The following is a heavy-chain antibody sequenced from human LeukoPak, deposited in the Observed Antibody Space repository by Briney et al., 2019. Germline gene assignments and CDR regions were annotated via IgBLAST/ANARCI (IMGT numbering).Heavy chain of an antibody. Sequence: SETLSLTCAVSGVSISSSNWWSWVRQPPGKGLEWIGEIYHSGSTNYNPSLKSRVTISVDKSKNQFSLKLSSVTAADTAVYYCARSLPGADPTFDFDYWGQGTLVTVSS. CDR2: IYHSGST. D-gene: IGHD3-9*01. V-gene: IGHV4-4*02. CDR3: ARSLPGADPTFDFDY. CDR1: GVSISSSNW. J-gene: IGHJ4*02.